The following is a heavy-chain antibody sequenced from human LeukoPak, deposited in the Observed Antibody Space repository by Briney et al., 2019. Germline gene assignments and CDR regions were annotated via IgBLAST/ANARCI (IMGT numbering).Heavy chain of an antibody. V-gene: IGHV4-61*02. CDR3: ARELVVTAINYYYMDV. CDR2: IYTSGST. CDR1: GGSISRGSYY. J-gene: IGHJ6*03. D-gene: IGHD2-21*02. Sequence: SETLSLTCTLSGGSISRGSYYWRWIRQPAGKGLGWIGRIYTSGSTNYNPSLKSRVTISVDTSKNQFSLKLSSVTAADTAVYYCARELVVTAINYYYMDVWGKGTTVTITS.